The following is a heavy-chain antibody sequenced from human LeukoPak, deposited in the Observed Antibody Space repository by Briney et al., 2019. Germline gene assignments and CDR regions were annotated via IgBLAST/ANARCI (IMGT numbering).Heavy chain of an antibody. CDR1: GGSFSGYY. D-gene: IGHD6-19*01. Sequence: PSETLSLTCAVYGGSFSGYYWSWIRQPPGKGLEWIGEINHSGSTNYNPSLKSRVTISVDTSKNQFSLKLSSVTAADTAVYYCARRREQWLTRGWFDPWGQGTLVTVSS. CDR2: INHSGST. J-gene: IGHJ5*02. V-gene: IGHV4-34*01. CDR3: ARRREQWLTRGWFDP.